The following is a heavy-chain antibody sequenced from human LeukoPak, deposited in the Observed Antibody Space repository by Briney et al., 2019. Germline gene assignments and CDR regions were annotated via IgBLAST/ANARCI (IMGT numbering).Heavy chain of an antibody. V-gene: IGHV1-2*02. CDR2: INPNSGGT. Sequence: ASVKVSCKASGYTFTGYYMHWVRQAPGQGLEWMGWINPNSGGTNYAQKFQGRVTMTRDTSISTAYMELSRLRSDDTAVYYCARDETYYYDSSGCYDYWGQGTLVTVSS. D-gene: IGHD3-22*01. J-gene: IGHJ4*02. CDR1: GYTFTGYY. CDR3: ARDETYYYDSSGCYDY.